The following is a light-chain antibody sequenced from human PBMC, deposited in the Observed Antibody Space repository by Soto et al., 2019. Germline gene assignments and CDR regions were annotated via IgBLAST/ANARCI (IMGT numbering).Light chain of an antibody. V-gene: IGKV1-39*01. CDR3: QQSYSAPPT. CDR2: AAS. J-gene: IGKJ4*01. CDR1: QTVSNY. Sequence: DIQMTQSPSSLSASVGDRVTISCRASQTVSNYLNWYQQKPGKAPRLLIAAASSLQGGVPTSFSGRGSGTDFTLTISSLQPEDFATYYCQQSYSAPPTFGGGTKVEIK.